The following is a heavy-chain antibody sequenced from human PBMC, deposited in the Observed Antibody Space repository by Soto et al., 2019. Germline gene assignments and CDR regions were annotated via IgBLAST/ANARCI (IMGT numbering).Heavy chain of an antibody. Sequence: QVQLVESGGGLVKPGGSLRLSCAASGFTFSDYYMSWIRQAPGKGLEWVSYISSSGSTIYYADPVKGRSTISRDNAKNSLYLQMNSLRAEDTDVYYCARVRSIAARPDYWYFDLWGRGTLVTVSS. CDR2: ISSSGSTI. J-gene: IGHJ2*01. D-gene: IGHD6-6*01. CDR3: ARVRSIAARPDYWYFDL. CDR1: GFTFSDYY. V-gene: IGHV3-11*01.